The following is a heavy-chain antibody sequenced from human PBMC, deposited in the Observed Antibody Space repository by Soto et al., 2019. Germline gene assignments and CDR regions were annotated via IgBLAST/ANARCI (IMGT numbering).Heavy chain of an antibody. CDR1: GFTFGDYA. D-gene: IGHD4-17*01. V-gene: IGHV3-49*03. CDR3: TRDLGVYGDFPNYYMDV. Sequence: GGSLRLSCTASGFTFGDYAMSWFRQAPGKGLEWVGFIRSKAYGGTTEYAASVKGRFTISRDDSKSIAYLQMNSLKTEDTAVYYCTRDLGVYGDFPNYYMDVWGKGTTVTVSS. CDR2: IRSKAYGGTT. J-gene: IGHJ6*03.